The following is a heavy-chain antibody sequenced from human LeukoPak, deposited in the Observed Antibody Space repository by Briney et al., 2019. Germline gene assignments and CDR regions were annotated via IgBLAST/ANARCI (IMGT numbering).Heavy chain of an antibody. CDR1: GFTFSSSG. Sequence: PGGSLRLSCAASGFTFSSSGMSWVRQAPGKGLEWVSYISSSGSTIYYADSVKGRFTISRDNAKNSLYLQMNSLRAEDTAVYYCANCKDDGDRAFDIWGQGTMVTVSS. CDR3: ANCKDDGDRAFDI. CDR2: ISSSGSTI. J-gene: IGHJ3*02. D-gene: IGHD4-17*01. V-gene: IGHV3-48*04.